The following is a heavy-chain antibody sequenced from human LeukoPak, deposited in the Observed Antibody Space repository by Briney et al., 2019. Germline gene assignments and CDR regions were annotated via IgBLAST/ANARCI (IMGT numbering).Heavy chain of an antibody. V-gene: IGHV3-48*01. CDR2: IDIDSGNT. D-gene: IGHD1-1*01. CDR1: GFPFIEYS. J-gene: IGHJ4*02. Sequence: PGGSLRLSCTASGFPFIEYSMNWVRQVPGKGLEWISYIDIDSGNTKYADSVRGRFTISADKAKNSLYLQMNSLRVEDTAVYYCARDHNYAFDNWGQGTLVSVAS. CDR3: ARDHNYAFDN.